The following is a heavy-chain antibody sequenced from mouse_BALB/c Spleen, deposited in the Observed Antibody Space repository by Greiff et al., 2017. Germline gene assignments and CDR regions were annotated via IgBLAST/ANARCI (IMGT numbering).Heavy chain of an antibody. J-gene: IGHJ4*01. CDR2: ISDGGSYT. D-gene: IGHD1-2*01. CDR3: ARGEIHYYGYDYAMDY. Sequence: EVKLMESGGGLVKPGGSLKLSCAASGFTFSDYYMYWVRQTPEKRLEWVATISDGGSYTYYPDSVKGRFTISRDNAKNNLYLQMSSLKSEDTAMYYCARGEIHYYGYDYAMDYWGQGTSVTVSS. CDR1: GFTFSDYY. V-gene: IGHV5-4*02.